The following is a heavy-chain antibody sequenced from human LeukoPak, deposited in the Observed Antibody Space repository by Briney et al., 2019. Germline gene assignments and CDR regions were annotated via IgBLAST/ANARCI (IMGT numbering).Heavy chain of an antibody. CDR2: IRSKANSYAT. D-gene: IGHD6-6*01. CDR3: AKGSSSSRPYYFDW. J-gene: IGHJ4*02. CDR1: GFTFSGSA. V-gene: IGHV3-73*01. Sequence: GGSLRLSCAASGFTFSGSAMHWVRQASGKGLEWVGRIRSKANSYATAYAASVKGRFTISRDNSKNTLYLQMDSLRVEDTAVYYCAKGSSSSRPYYFDWWGQGTLVTVSS.